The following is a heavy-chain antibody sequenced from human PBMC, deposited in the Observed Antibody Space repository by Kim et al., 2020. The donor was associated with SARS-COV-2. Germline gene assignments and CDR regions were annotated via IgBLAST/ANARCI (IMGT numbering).Heavy chain of an antibody. V-gene: IGHV4-34*01. CDR3: ARGRAGVVPAPVLGLGPYYDCYARDV. J-gene: IGHJ6*02. Sequence: SETLSLTCAVYGGSFSDYNWSWIRQPPGKGLEWIGEINHSGSTNHSPSLKSRITISVDTSKSQFSLRLKSMTATDTAVYYCARGRAGVVPAPVLGLGPYYDCYARDVWGRGTPVAVPS. CDR1: GGSFSDYN. CDR2: INHSGST. D-gene: IGHD3-16*01.